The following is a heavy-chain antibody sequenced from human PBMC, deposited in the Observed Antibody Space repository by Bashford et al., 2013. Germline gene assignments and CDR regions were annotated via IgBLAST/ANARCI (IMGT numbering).Heavy chain of an antibody. V-gene: IGHV4-34*01. CDR2: ISQNGGT. CDR1: GDSFSGYY. D-gene: IGHD3-22*01. J-gene: IGHJ4*02. CDR3: ARLWLLQKALDY. Sequence: SETLSLTCAVYGDSFSGYYWTWIRQPPGKGLEWIGEISQNGGTKYNPSLKSRVTMSVDASKSQVSLRLTSLTAADTAIYYXARLWLLQKALDYWGQGIRVTVSS.